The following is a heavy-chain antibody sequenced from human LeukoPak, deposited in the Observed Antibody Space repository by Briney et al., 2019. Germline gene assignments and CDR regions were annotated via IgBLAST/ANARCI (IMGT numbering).Heavy chain of an antibody. D-gene: IGHD2-21*02. CDR3: ARHERVYCGGDCYSYWYFDL. CDR2: IYYSGST. CDR1: GGSISSSSYY. Sequence: SETLSLTCTVSGGSISSSSYYWGWIRQPPGKGLEWIGRIYYSGSTYYNPSLKSRVTISVDTSKNQFSLKLSSVTAADTAVYYCARHERVYCGGDCYSYWYFDLWGRGTLVTVFS. V-gene: IGHV4-39*01. J-gene: IGHJ2*01.